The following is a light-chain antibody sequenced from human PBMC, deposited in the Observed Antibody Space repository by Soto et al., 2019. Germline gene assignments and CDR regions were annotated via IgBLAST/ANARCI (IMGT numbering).Light chain of an antibody. CDR1: SSDVGDYNY. Sequence: QPVLTQPASVSGSPGQSITISCTGTSSDVGDYNYVSWYQQHPGKAPKLMIYDVSNRPSGVSNRFSGSKSGNTASLTISGLQAEDEADYYCSSYTSSSTLGVFGGGTKLTVL. CDR3: SSYTSSSTLGV. V-gene: IGLV2-14*03. CDR2: DVS. J-gene: IGLJ2*01.